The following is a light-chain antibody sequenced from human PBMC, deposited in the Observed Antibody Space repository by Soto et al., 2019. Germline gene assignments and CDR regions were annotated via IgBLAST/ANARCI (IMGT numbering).Light chain of an antibody. CDR2: GNN. Sequence: QSVLTQPPSVSAAPGRKVTISCSGSSSNIGNDYVSWYQHLPGTAPKLLIYGNNKRPSGIPDRFSGSKSGTSATLGITGLQTGDEADYYCGTWDASLSAVVFGGGTKLTVL. J-gene: IGLJ2*01. CDR1: SSNIGNDY. V-gene: IGLV1-51*01. CDR3: GTWDASLSAVV.